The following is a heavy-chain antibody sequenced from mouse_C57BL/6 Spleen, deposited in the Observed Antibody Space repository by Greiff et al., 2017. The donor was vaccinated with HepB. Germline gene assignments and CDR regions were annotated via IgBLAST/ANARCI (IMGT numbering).Heavy chain of an antibody. CDR1: GFTFSSYG. J-gene: IGHJ1*03. CDR2: ISSGGSYT. CDR3: ARPPITTVVATGYFDV. D-gene: IGHD1-1*01. V-gene: IGHV5-6*01. Sequence: EVQGVESGGDLVKPGGSLKLSCAASGFTFSSYGMSWVRQTPDKRLEWVATISSGGSYTYYPDSVKGRFTISRDNAKNTLYLQMSSLKSEDTAMYYCARPPITTVVATGYFDVWGTGTTVTVSS.